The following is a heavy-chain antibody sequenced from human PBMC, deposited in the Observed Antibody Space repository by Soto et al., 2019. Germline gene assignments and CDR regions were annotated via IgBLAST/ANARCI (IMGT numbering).Heavy chain of an antibody. CDR2: ISWNSGSI. V-gene: IGHV3-9*01. D-gene: IGHD3-3*01. Sequence: GGSLRLSCAASGFTFDDYAMHWVRQAPGKGLEWVSGISWNSGSIGYADSVKGRFTISRDNAKNSLYLQMNSLRAEDTALYYCAKDKPDDFWSGFSSINYYYYYMDVWGKGTTVTVSS. J-gene: IGHJ6*03. CDR3: AKDKPDDFWSGFSSINYYYYYMDV. CDR1: GFTFDDYA.